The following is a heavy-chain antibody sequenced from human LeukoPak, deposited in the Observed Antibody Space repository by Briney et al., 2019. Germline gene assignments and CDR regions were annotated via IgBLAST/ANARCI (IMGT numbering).Heavy chain of an antibody. V-gene: IGHV3-21*01. Sequence: PGGSLRLSCAASGFTYSSYSMNWVRQAPGKGLEWVSSISSSSSYIYYADSVKGRFTISRDNAKNSLYLQMNSLRAEDTAVYYCARLEQYYDFWSGYYLSNYYYYYMDVWGKGTTVTVSS. J-gene: IGHJ6*03. CDR2: ISSSSSYI. CDR3: ARLEQYYDFWSGYYLSNYYYYYMDV. D-gene: IGHD3-3*01. CDR1: GFTYSSYS.